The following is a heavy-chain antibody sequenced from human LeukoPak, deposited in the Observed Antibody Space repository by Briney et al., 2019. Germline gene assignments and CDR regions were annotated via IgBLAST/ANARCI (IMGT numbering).Heavy chain of an antibody. V-gene: IGHV1-2*02. D-gene: IGHD6-13*01. CDR2: INPNSGVT. Sequence: RASVKVSCKTPGYNFSGYYMHWVRQAPGQGLEWMGWINPNSGVTNSAQKFQGRVTMTRDTSISTAYMELSSLSSDDTAVYYCARDAGIIAVGSDSWGQGTLVTVSS. J-gene: IGHJ4*02. CDR3: ARDAGIIAVGSDS. CDR1: GYNFSGYY.